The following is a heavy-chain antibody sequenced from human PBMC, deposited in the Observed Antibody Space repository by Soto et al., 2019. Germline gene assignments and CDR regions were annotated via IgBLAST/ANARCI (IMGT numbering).Heavy chain of an antibody. CDR2: ISAYNGNT. J-gene: IGHJ4*02. CDR1: GYTFTSYG. CDR3: ASVYCSCGSCYSWGLY. V-gene: IGHV1-18*01. D-gene: IGHD2-15*01. Sequence: QVQLVQSGAEVKKPGASVKVSCKASGYTFTSYGISWVRQAPGQGLEWMGWISAYNGNTNYAQKLQGRVTMTTDTSTSTGNMELSRLRSHDTAVYYCASVYCSCGSCYSWGLYRGQGTLVTVSS.